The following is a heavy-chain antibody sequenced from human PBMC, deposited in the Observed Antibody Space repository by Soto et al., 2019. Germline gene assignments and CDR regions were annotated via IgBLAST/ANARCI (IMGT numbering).Heavy chain of an antibody. Sequence: EVQLVESGGGLVQPGGSLRLSCAGSGFTFSNYWMHWVRQAPGKGLEWVSRIDHDGPTAYADSVRCRFTISRDNAENTLYLQMNILRPEDTAVYYCVRDSHGDYWGQGTLVTVSS. CDR1: GFTFSNYW. J-gene: IGHJ4*02. V-gene: IGHV3-74*01. CDR3: VRDSHGDY. CDR2: IDHDGPT.